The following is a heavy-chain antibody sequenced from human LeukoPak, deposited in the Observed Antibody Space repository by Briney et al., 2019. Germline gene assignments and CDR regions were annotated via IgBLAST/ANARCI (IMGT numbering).Heavy chain of an antibody. V-gene: IGHV3-23*01. CDR2: ISGSGGST. CDR3: AKAVTAMGSPT. Sequence: GGSLRLSCAASGFTFSSYAMSWVPDAPGKGLEWVSAISGSGGSTYYADSVKGRFTIPRDNSKNTRYLQMNSLRAEDTAVYYCAKAVTAMGSPTWGEGTLVTVSS. J-gene: IGHJ5*02. CDR1: GFTFSSYA. D-gene: IGHD5-18*01.